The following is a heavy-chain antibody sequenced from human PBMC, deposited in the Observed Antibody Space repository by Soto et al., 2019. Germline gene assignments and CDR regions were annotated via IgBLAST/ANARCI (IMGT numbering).Heavy chain of an antibody. V-gene: IGHV1-69*06. CDR3: ARCPILDSRFDP. CDR1: GDTFSTSA. D-gene: IGHD3-3*02. J-gene: IGHJ5*02. Sequence: QVQLVQSGAEVKKPGSSVKVSCKASGDTFSTSAIGWVRQAPGQGLEWMGGIIPVFGTTNYAQKFQGRVTITADKSTSTAYMELSSLRSDDTAVYYCARCPILDSRFDPWGQGTLVTVSS. CDR2: IIPVFGTT.